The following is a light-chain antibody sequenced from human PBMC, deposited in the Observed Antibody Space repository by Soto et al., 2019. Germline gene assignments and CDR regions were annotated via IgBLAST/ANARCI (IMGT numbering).Light chain of an antibody. Sequence: QSALTQPASVSGSPGQSITISCTGTSSDVGGYNFVSWYQHHPGKAPKLMIYEVSNRPSEVSNRFSGSKSGNTASLIISGLQAEDEADYYCSSYTSSSTLVVFGGGTQLTVL. J-gene: IGLJ2*01. V-gene: IGLV2-14*01. CDR3: SSYTSSSTLVV. CDR2: EVS. CDR1: SSDVGGYNF.